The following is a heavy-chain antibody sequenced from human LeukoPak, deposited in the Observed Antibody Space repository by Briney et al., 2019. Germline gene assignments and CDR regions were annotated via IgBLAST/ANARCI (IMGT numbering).Heavy chain of an antibody. CDR1: GDSINSYY. V-gene: IGHV4-4*07. CDR2: IYSSGST. Sequence: SETLSLTCIVPGDSINSYYWSWIRQPAGKGLEWVGAIYSSGSTTYSPSLKNRVTISVDTSKNQFSLKLSSVAAAESAVYYCARGSSGWFLHFLDPCGQGTLVTVSS. D-gene: IGHD6-19*01. CDR3: ARGSSGWFLHFLDP. J-gene: IGHJ5*02.